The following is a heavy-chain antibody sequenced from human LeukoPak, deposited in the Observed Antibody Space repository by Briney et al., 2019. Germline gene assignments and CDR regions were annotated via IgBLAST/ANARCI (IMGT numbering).Heavy chain of an antibody. CDR1: GFTFSTYS. J-gene: IGHJ4*02. D-gene: IGHD3-10*01. CDR2: IKQDGSEK. Sequence: GGSLRLSCAASGFTFSTYSMSWVRQAPGKGLEWVANIKQDGSEKYYVDSVKGRFTISRDNAKNSLYLQMNSLRAEDTAVYYCARGTLLWFGELLYRPQFYFDYWGQGTLVTVSS. CDR3: ARGTLLWFGELLYRPQFYFDY. V-gene: IGHV3-7*01.